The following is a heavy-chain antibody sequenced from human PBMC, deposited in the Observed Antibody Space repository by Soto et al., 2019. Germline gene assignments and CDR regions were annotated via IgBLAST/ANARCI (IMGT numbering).Heavy chain of an antibody. CDR3: VKARAAGGFDY. CDR1: GFTFTNYA. CDR2: ISGSGGNT. Sequence: EVHLLDSGGGLVQPGGSLRLSCAASGFTFTNYAMSWVRQAPGKGLEWVSSISGSGGNTYYADSVRGRFTISRYNTKNSWCLQVNSLIAEDTAIYYCVKARAAGGFDYWGQGTLVTVSS. D-gene: IGHD3-10*01. J-gene: IGHJ4*02. V-gene: IGHV3-23*01.